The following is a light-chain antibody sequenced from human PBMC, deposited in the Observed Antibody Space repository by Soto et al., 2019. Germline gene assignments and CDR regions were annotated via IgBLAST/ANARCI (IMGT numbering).Light chain of an antibody. J-gene: IGKJ4*01. CDR2: DAS. CDR1: HNIANY. V-gene: IGKV3-11*01. Sequence: EIVLTQSPATLSLSPGERATLSCRASHNIANYLAWYQQKPGQPPRLLIYDASNRATGIPARFSGSGSGTDYPLTIASLEPEDSAVYYCQQRSDWPPLTFGGGTRVQIK. CDR3: QQRSDWPPLT.